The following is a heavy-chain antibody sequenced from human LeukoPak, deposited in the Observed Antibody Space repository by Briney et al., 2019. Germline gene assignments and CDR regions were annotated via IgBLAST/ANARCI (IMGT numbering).Heavy chain of an antibody. V-gene: IGHV4-59*08. CDR1: GGSIGSYY. CDR3: ARHENDVVVVPGRPFVS. J-gene: IGHJ5*01. Sequence: SETLSLTCTVSGGSIGSYYWSWIRQSPGEGLEWIAYISYGGTTMYNLSPKSRVAISVDPSKNQVSLNLSSVTAADTAVYYCARHENDVVVVPGRPFVSWGQGTLVIVS. CDR2: ISYGGTT. D-gene: IGHD2-2*01.